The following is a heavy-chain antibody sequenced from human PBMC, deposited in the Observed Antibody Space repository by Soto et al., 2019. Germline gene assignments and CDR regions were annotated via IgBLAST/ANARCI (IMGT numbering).Heavy chain of an antibody. V-gene: IGHV3-48*02. CDR3: PRIKLVEFFLINVEVYDMDG. CDR1: GFTLSNYA. J-gene: IGHJ6*02. CDR2: ISSDSRYL. D-gene: IGHD3-16*01. Sequence: EVQLVESGGGLVQPGGSLRLSCAASGFTLSNYAVNWVRQAQGQGLEWVSYISSDSRYLYYGESVKGRFTISRDNARISVDLQMPSLRHEDTVVYYCPRIKLVEFFLINVEVYDMDGWGEGTPVTVSS.